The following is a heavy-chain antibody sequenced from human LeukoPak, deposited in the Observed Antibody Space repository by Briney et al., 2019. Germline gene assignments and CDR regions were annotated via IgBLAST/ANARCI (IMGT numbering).Heavy chain of an antibody. V-gene: IGHV3-11*04. J-gene: IGHJ4*02. CDR1: GFTFSDYY. Sequence: GGSLRLSCAASGFTFSDYYMSWIRQAPGKGLEWVSYISSSGSTIYYADSVKGRFTISRDNAKSSLYLQMNSLRAEDTAVYYCAREVVVAATLSFDYWGQGTLVTVSS. D-gene: IGHD2-15*01. CDR2: ISSSGSTI. CDR3: AREVVVAATLSFDY.